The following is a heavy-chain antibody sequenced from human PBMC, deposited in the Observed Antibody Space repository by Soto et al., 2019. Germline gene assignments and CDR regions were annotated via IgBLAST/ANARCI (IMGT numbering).Heavy chain of an antibody. CDR2: IYYNGST. CDR1: GGSISSYY. J-gene: IGHJ4*01. Sequence: QVQLQESGPGLVKPAETLSLTCTVSGGSISSYYWCWVRQPPGKGLEWIVYIYYNGSTNYNPSLKSRVTISVDTSKNQFSLKLSSVTAADTAVYYCARGYGSGIIYWGQGTLVTVSS. D-gene: IGHD3-10*01. CDR3: ARGYGSGIIY. V-gene: IGHV4-59*01.